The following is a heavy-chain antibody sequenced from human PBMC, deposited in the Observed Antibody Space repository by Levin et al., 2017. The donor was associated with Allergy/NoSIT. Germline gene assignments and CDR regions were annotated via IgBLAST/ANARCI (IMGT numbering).Heavy chain of an antibody. J-gene: IGHJ2*01. CDR2: VSYNGRGQ. Sequence: GESLKISCAASGFTFPSSGMHWVRQAPGKGLEWVAVVSYNGRGQYYEDSVKGRFTISRDNSKNTLFLQMNSLRPEDTAVYYCAKEARHENWYFDLWGRGTLVTVSS. V-gene: IGHV3-30*18. CDR3: AKEARHENWYFDL. CDR1: GFTFPSSG.